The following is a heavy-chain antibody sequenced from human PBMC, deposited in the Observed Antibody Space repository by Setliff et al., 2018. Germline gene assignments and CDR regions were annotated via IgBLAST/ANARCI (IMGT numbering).Heavy chain of an antibody. D-gene: IGHD6-19*01. CDR3: AREQWLDPPGYYYMDV. Sequence: KTSETLSLTCTVSGGSITRSSYYWGWIRQPPGKGLEWIGSIYYSGSTYYNPSLKSRVTVSLDTSKKQFSLNLSSVTAADTAVYYCAREQWLDPPGYYYMDVWAKGTTVTVSS. CDR2: IYYSGST. J-gene: IGHJ6*03. V-gene: IGHV4-39*07. CDR1: GGSITRSSYY.